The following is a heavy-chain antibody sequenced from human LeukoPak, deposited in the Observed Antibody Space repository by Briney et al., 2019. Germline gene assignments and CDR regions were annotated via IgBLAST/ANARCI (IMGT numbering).Heavy chain of an antibody. CDR3: ASQSDSYGLPSDH. CDR2: ISFDGSDK. CDR1: GFSFSNYA. D-gene: IGHD5-18*01. Sequence: GFLRLSCVASGFSFSNYAMHWVRQAPGMGLQWVAVISFDGSDKYYRDSVKGRFTISRDNSRNTVYLQIDSVRIEDTAIYYCASQSDSYGLPSDHWGQGTLVSVSS. V-gene: IGHV3-30*04. J-gene: IGHJ4*02.